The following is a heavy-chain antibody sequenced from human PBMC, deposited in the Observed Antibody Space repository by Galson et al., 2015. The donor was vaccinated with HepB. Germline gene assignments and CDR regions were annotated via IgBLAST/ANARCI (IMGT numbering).Heavy chain of an antibody. D-gene: IGHD2-2*01. J-gene: IGHJ5*01. CDR3: ARDQGYCSGTSCPIWFDS. V-gene: IGHV3-21*01. Sequence: SLRLSCAASGFTFSSFSMNWVRQAPGKGLEWVSSISTSGSYISYADSVKGRFTISRDNAKNSLSLQMDSLRAEDTAVYYCARDQGYCSGTSCPIWFDSWGQGTLVTVSS. CDR2: ISTSGSYI. CDR1: GFTFSSFS.